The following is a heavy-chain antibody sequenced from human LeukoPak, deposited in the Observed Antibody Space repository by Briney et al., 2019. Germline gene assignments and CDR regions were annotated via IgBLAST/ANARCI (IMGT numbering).Heavy chain of an antibody. D-gene: IGHD1-26*01. J-gene: IGHJ4*02. Sequence: PGGSLRLSCAASGFTFSSYAMSWVRQAPGKGLEWVSAISGSGGSTYYADSVKGRFTISRDNSKNTLYLQMNSLRDDDTAIYYCTKTTRPLGALDHWGQGTLVTVSS. CDR1: GFTFSSYA. CDR3: TKTTRPLGALDH. CDR2: ISGSGGST. V-gene: IGHV3-23*01.